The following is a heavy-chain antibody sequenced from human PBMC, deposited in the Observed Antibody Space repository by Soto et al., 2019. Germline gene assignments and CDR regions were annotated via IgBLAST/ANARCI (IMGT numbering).Heavy chain of an antibody. Sequence: QVQLVESGGGVVQRGESLRPSCAASGFTFSTYSMNWVRQSPGKGLEWVAVISYDGNRIYYADSVKGRFTISRDNAKNTMFLQMSGLRPEDTAIYYCARGLVVTAKGWFDLWGQGTQVTVSS. J-gene: IGHJ5*02. V-gene: IGHV3-30-3*02. CDR1: GFTFSTYS. D-gene: IGHD2-21*02. CDR3: ARGLVVTAKGWFDL. CDR2: ISYDGNRI.